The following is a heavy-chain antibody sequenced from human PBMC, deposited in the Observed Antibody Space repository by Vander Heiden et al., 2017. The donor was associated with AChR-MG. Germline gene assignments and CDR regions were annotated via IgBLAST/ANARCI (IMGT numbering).Heavy chain of an antibody. V-gene: IGHV3-73*01. CDR2: IRSKANSYAT. D-gene: IGHD3-10*01. CDR3: TRRVWFGRNKTYYFDY. CDR1: GFTFRGRA. Sequence: EVQLVESGGGLVQPGGSLQLSCAASGFTFRGRALHWVRQSSGKGLGWVGRIRSKANSYATAYAASVKGRFTISRDDSKNTAYLQMNSLKTEDTAVYYCTRRVWFGRNKTYYFDYWGQGTLVTVSS. J-gene: IGHJ4*02.